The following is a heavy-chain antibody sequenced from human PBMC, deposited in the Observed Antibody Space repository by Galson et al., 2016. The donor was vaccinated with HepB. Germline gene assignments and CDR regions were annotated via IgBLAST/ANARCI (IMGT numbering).Heavy chain of an antibody. V-gene: IGHV3-48*01. CDR3: ARDGSGSHPNQHYFYYYALDV. CDR1: GSTFNSYS. Sequence: SLRLSCAASGSTFNSYSMNWVRQAPGKGLEWVSYISSSSSAIYYADSVKGRFTISRDNAKNSLYLQMNSLRAEDTAVYYCARDGSGSHPNQHYFYYYALDVWGIGATVTVSS. CDR2: ISSSSSAI. J-gene: IGHJ6*04. D-gene: IGHD3-10*01.